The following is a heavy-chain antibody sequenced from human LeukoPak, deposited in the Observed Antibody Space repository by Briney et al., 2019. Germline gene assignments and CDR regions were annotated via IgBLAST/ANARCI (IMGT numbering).Heavy chain of an antibody. CDR2: ASDTT. Sequence: GGSLRLSCAASGFTFSTYAMSWVRQAPGKGLEWVSAASDTTYYAESVKGRFTISRDNSKNTLYLQMNNLRAEDAAIYYCAKAYAFVRANYFDYWGQGTLVTVSS. CDR3: AKAYAFVRANYFDY. CDR1: GFTFSTYA. J-gene: IGHJ4*02. D-gene: IGHD2/OR15-2a*01. V-gene: IGHV3-23*01.